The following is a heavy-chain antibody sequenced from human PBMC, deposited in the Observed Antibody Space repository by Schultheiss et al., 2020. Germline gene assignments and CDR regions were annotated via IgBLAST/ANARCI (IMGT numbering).Heavy chain of an antibody. D-gene: IGHD3-22*01. CDR2: IYSGGST. CDR3: ARVLSYYDSSGSDY. CDR1: GFTVSSNY. Sequence: GGSLRLSCAASGFTVSSNYMSWVRQAPGKGLEWVSVIYSGGSTYYADSVKGRFTISRDNSKNTLYLQMNSLRAEDTAVYYCARVLSYYDSSGSDYWGQGTLVTVSS. V-gene: IGHV3-66*01. J-gene: IGHJ4*02.